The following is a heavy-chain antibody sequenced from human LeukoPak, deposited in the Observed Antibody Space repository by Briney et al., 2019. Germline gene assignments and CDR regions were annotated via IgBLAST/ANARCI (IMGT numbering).Heavy chain of an antibody. CDR1: GFTFTSYA. V-gene: IGHV3-30-3*01. CDR3: ARDFGYYGSGSYITAQYYFDY. Sequence: GGSLRLSCAASGFTFTSYAMHWVRQAPGKGLEWVAVISYDGDDKYCADSVKGRFTISRDNSKNTLYLQMNILRAEDTAVYYCARDFGYYGSGSYITAQYYFDYWGQGTLVTVSS. D-gene: IGHD3-10*01. J-gene: IGHJ4*01. CDR2: ISYDGDDK.